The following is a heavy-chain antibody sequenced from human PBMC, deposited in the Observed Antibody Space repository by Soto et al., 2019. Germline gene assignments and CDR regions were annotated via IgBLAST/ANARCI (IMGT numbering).Heavy chain of an antibody. J-gene: IGHJ4*02. Sequence: QITLNESGPTLVRPTQTLTLTCTFSGFSLSTSGVGVAWIRQPPGKALEWLALIYWNDDKRYSPSLKSRLTIAKDPSKNQVVLTMTHIDPVDTATYYWAHRLSLTLEGTSGYIVDYWGQGTLVTVSS. CDR3: AHRLSLTLEGTSGYIVDY. V-gene: IGHV2-5*01. D-gene: IGHD3-9*01. CDR1: GFSLSTSGVG. CDR2: IYWNDDK.